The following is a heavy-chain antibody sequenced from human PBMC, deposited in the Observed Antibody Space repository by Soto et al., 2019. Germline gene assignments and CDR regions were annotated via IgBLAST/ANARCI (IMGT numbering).Heavy chain of an antibody. J-gene: IGHJ4*02. CDR2: ISSSLGHT. CDR1: VFDFSDFH. Sequence: PGGSLRPSCRGSVFDFSDFHTSWCRQAPGKGLEWISYISSSLGHTDDEDSVNGRFTISRDNAESAVFLEMSDLRSDDTAVYYCAANWNFGLNFWGQGTLVTVSS. D-gene: IGHD1-1*01. V-gene: IGHV3-11*03. CDR3: AANWNFGLNF.